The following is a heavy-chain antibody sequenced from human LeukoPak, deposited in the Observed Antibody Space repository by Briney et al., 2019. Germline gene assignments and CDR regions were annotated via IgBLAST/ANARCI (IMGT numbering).Heavy chain of an antibody. Sequence: PSETLSLTCAVYGGSFSGYYWSWIRQPPGKGLEWIGEINHSGSTNYNPSLKSRVTISVDTSKNQFSLKLSSVTAADTAVYYCARGRDDYVWGSYRYAFDIWGQGTMVTVSS. CDR2: INHSGST. CDR1: GGSFSGYY. J-gene: IGHJ3*02. D-gene: IGHD3-16*02. CDR3: ARGRDDYVWGSYRYAFDI. V-gene: IGHV4-34*01.